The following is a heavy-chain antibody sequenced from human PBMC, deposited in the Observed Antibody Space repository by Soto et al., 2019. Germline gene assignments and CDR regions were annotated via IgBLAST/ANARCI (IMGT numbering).Heavy chain of an antibody. D-gene: IGHD6-6*01. CDR1: GGSFSGYY. V-gene: IGHV4-34*01. Sequence: SETLSLTCAVYGGSFSGYYWSWIRQPPGKGLEWIGEINHSGSTNYNPSLKSRVTISVDTSKNQFSLKLSSVTAADTAVYYCARGRRIAARRGAVGYYYYYYMDVWGKGTTVTVSS. CDR3: ARGRRIAARRGAVGYYYYYYMDV. J-gene: IGHJ6*03. CDR2: INHSGST.